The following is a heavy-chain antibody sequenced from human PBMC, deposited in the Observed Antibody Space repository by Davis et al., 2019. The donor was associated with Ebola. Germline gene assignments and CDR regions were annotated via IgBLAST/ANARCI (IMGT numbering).Heavy chain of an antibody. D-gene: IGHD2-21*01. CDR1: GYTFTGYY. Sequence: AASVKVSCKASGYTFTGYYMHWVRQAPGQGLEWMGWINPNSGGTNYAQKFQGRVTMTRDTSISTAYMELSRLRSDDTAVYYCARERVIVQTCGMDVWGQGTTVTVSS. CDR3: ARERVIVQTCGMDV. J-gene: IGHJ6*02. V-gene: IGHV1-2*02. CDR2: INPNSGGT.